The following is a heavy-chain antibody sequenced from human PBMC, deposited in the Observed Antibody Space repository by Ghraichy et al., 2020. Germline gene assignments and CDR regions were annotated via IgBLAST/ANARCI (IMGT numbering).Heavy chain of an antibody. CDR1: GFTFSSYG. Sequence: GGSLRLSCAASGFTFSSYGMMWVRPAPGKELVWVSAISKSGDDTYYTDSVKGRFTLSRDNSKNTLYLQMNSLRAEDTAVYHCAKIPVAGRWYFDLWGRGTLVTVSS. CDR3: AKIPVAGRWYFDL. CDR2: ISKSGDDT. D-gene: IGHD6-19*01. J-gene: IGHJ2*01. V-gene: IGHV3-23*01.